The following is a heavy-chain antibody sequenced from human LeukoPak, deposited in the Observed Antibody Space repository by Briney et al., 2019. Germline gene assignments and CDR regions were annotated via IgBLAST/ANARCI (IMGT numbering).Heavy chain of an antibody. J-gene: IGHJ4*02. CDR1: GFTFSSYE. Sequence: GGSLRLSCAASGFTFSSYEMNWVRQAPGKGLEWVSYISSSGSTIYYTDSVKGRFTISRDNAKNSLYLQMNSLRAEDTAVYYCARGDSSGWGLDYWGLGTLVTVSS. CDR3: ARGDSSGWGLDY. D-gene: IGHD6-19*01. V-gene: IGHV3-48*03. CDR2: ISSSGSTI.